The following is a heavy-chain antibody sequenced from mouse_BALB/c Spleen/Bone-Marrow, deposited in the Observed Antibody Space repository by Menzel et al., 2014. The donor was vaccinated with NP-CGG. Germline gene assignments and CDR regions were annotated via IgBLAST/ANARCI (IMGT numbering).Heavy chain of an antibody. Sequence: QLQQSGPELVKPGASVRISCKASGYTFTSYYIHWVKQRPGQGLEWIGWIYPGNVNTKYNEKFKGKATLTADKSSSTAYMQLSSLTSEDSAVYFCAREGNPYAMDYWGQGTSVTVSS. CDR2: IYPGNVNT. CDR3: AREGNPYAMDY. D-gene: IGHD2-1*01. J-gene: IGHJ4*01. CDR1: GYTFTSYY. V-gene: IGHV1S56*01.